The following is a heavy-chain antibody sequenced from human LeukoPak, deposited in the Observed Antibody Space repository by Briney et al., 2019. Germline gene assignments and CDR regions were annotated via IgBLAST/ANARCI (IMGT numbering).Heavy chain of an antibody. V-gene: IGHV4-59*01. Sequence: SETLSLTCTVSGDSISNYYWTWIRQPPGKGLEWIGYIYYTGSTNYNPSLKSRVTISVDTSKNQFSLKLSSVTAADTAVYYCARRAIVVVPAAIGAWFDPWGQGTLVTVSS. D-gene: IGHD2-2*01. CDR2: IYYTGST. J-gene: IGHJ5*02. CDR1: GDSISNYY. CDR3: ARRAIVVVPAAIGAWFDP.